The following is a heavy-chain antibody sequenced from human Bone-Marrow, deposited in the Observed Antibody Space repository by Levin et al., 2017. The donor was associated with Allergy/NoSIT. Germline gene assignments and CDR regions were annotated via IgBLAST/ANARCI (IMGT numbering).Heavy chain of an antibody. Sequence: SQTLSLTCTVSGGSITRPNYYWAWIRQPPGKGLEWIATVGYDGSTYYNPSLKSRATITLDTPTSQFSLELRSVTATDTAVYFCASLIAAAGTNYFDHWGQGILVTVSS. D-gene: IGHD6-13*01. J-gene: IGHJ4*02. CDR2: VGYDGST. CDR3: ASLIAAAGTNYFDH. V-gene: IGHV4-39*01. CDR1: GGSITRPNYY.